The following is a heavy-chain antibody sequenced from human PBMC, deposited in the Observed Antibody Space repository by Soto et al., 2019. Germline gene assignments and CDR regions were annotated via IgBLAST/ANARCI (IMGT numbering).Heavy chain of an antibody. V-gene: IGHV3-23*01. Sequence: PGGSLRLSCAASGFTFSSYAMSWVRQAPGKGLEWVSAISGSGGSTYYADSVKGRFTISRDNSKNTLYLQMNSLRAEDTAVYYCAKDPRSSYGPDDNDYWGQGTLVTVSS. CDR3: AKDPRSSYGPDDNDY. CDR1: GFTFSSYA. J-gene: IGHJ4*02. D-gene: IGHD5-18*01. CDR2: ISGSGGST.